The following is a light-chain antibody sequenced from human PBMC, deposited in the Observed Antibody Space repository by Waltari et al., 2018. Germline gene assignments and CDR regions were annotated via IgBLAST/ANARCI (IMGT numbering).Light chain of an antibody. CDR2: DAS. V-gene: IGKV3-11*01. Sequence: EIVLTQSPATLSLSPGERATLSCRASQSVISYLAWYQQKPGQSPRLLIYDASNRATGIPARFSGSGSGTDFTFPISSLEPEDFAVYFCQQRYNWPPITFGQGTRLEIK. CDR1: QSVISY. CDR3: QQRYNWPPIT. J-gene: IGKJ5*01.